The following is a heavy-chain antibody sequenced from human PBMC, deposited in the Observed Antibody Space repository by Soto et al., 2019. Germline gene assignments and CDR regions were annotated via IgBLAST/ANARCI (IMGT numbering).Heavy chain of an antibody. V-gene: IGHV3-74*01. D-gene: IGHD2-2*01. Sequence: GGSLRLSCAASGSTISGYWMHWVRQSPGKGLTWVSHISPDGSDTAYADSVKGRFTISRDNAKNTLYLQMNSLRADDTAVYYCAKDRGGCSSTSCPPRLFDYWGQGTLVTVSS. J-gene: IGHJ4*02. CDR2: ISPDGSDT. CDR1: GSTISGYW. CDR3: AKDRGGCSSTSCPPRLFDY.